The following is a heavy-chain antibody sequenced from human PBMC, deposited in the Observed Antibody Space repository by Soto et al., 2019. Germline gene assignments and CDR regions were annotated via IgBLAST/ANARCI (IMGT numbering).Heavy chain of an antibody. CDR2: IITIFGTA. J-gene: IGHJ5*02. V-gene: IGHV1-69*06. CDR3: ARYYDILTGYYRNWFDP. CDR1: GGTFSSYA. D-gene: IGHD3-9*01. Sequence: QVQLVQSGAEVKKPGSSVKVSCKASGGTFSSYAISWVRQAPGQGLEWMGGIITIFGTANYAQKFQGRVTITADKSTSTAYMELSSLRSEDTAVYYCARYYDILTGYYRNWFDPWGQGTLVTVSS.